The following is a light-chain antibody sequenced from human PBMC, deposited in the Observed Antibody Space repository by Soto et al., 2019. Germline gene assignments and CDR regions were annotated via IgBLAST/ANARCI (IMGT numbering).Light chain of an antibody. Sequence: QSALTQPASVSGSPGQSITISCTGASSVLGDYNYVSWYQQHPGKAPKLMIYDVSSRPSGVSDRFSGSKSGNTASLTISGLQAEDEADYYCTSYTTTGTYVFATGTKVTVL. CDR3: TSYTTTGTYV. CDR2: DVS. J-gene: IGLJ1*01. V-gene: IGLV2-14*03. CDR1: SSVLGDYNY.